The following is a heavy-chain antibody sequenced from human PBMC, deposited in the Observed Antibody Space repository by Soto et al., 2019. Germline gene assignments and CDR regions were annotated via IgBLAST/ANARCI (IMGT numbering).Heavy chain of an antibody. CDR1: GYTFGTYD. V-gene: IGHV1-8*01. CDR2: MNPNIGSS. D-gene: IGHD6-6*01. Sequence: DSVKVSCKVSGYTFGTYDISWVRQAAGQGLEWMGWMNPNIGSSGYAQKFEGRVTMTRDTSISTAYLELSSLRSEDTAKYYCEIQSRFALVHYSGQGPLVTVYS. J-gene: IGHJ4*02. CDR3: EIQSRFALVHY.